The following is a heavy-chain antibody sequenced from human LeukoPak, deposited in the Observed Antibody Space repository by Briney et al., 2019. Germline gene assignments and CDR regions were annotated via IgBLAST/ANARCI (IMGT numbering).Heavy chain of an antibody. D-gene: IGHD5-18*01. V-gene: IGHV3-23*01. Sequence: GGTLRLSCAASGFTFNIYGMNWVRQAPGKGLEWVSGIGGSGSHTYYADSVKGRFTISRDNSKNTLYLQMNSLRAEDTAVYYCAKGSRPGYSYGPREYYYYMDVWGKGTTVTVSS. CDR1: GFTFNIYG. J-gene: IGHJ6*03. CDR2: IGGSGSHT. CDR3: AKGSRPGYSYGPREYYYYMDV.